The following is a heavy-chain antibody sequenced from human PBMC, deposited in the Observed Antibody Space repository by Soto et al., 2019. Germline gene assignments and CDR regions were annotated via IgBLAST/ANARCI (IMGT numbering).Heavy chain of an antibody. CDR2: IKEDGSAM. CDR1: GFTFSDSW. CDR3: ATDSGYFTHYH. V-gene: IGHV3-7*01. J-gene: IGHJ5*02. D-gene: IGHD3-3*01. Sequence: PGGSLRLSCAVSGFTFSDSWMTWVRQAPEKGLEWVANIKEDGSAMYYVDSVKGRFTISRDNAKNSLYLQMNSLSVDDTAVYYCATDSGYFTHYHWGQGTLVTVSS.